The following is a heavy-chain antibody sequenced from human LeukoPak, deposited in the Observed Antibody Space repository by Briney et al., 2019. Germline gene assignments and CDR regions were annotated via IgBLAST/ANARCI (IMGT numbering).Heavy chain of an antibody. J-gene: IGHJ4*02. D-gene: IGHD6-13*01. V-gene: IGHV3-23*01. CDR2: ISGSGQST. CDR1: GFTFHTYA. Sequence: GGSLRLSCVASGFTFHTYAMVWVRQAPGKGLEWVSTISGSGQSTYYADSVKDRFSISRDNSGNTLFLQMDGLRPDDTATYYCAKNRGGGAAASDYWGQGTVVTVSS. CDR3: AKNRGGGAAASDY.